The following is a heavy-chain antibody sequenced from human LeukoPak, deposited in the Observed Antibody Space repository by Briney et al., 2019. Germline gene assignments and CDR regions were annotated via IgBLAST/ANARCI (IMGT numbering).Heavy chain of an antibody. Sequence: SETLSLTCTVSGGSISTSTYYWGWIRQPPGKGLEWIGNIYYSGSTYYNPSLKSRVTMSLDTSKNQFSLKLSSVTAADTAVYYCARSRGFLEWLSIDYWGQGTLVTVSS. V-gene: IGHV4-39*01. J-gene: IGHJ4*02. D-gene: IGHD3-3*01. CDR2: IYYSGST. CDR3: ARSRGFLEWLSIDY. CDR1: GGSISTSTYY.